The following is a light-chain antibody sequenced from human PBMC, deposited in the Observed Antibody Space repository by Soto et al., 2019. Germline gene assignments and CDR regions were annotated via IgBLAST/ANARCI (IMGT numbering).Light chain of an antibody. CDR3: QHYSAFPWP. CDR1: HSLIKW. J-gene: IGKJ1*01. Sequence: DIQGPQYTTTLSSSLLDIVTITCRASHSLIKWLAWYQQKPGKAPKLLIYGVSTLPSGVPSRFSGSGSGTEFTLTIGGLQPDDFATYYCQHYSAFPWPFGQGTKVDIK. CDR2: GVS. V-gene: IGKV1-5*03.